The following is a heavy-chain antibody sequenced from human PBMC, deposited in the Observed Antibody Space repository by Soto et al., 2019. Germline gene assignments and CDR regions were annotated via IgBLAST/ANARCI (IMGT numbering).Heavy chain of an antibody. Sequence: PSETLSLTCTVSGGSVSSGSYYWSWIRQPPGKGPEWIGYIDYSGYTNYNPSLKSRVTISVDTSKNQFSLKLSSVTAADTAVYYCARGRNYGDYWFDPWGQGTLVTVSS. CDR1: GGSVSSGSYY. CDR2: IDYSGYT. CDR3: ARGRNYGDYWFDP. D-gene: IGHD4-17*01. J-gene: IGHJ5*02. V-gene: IGHV4-61*01.